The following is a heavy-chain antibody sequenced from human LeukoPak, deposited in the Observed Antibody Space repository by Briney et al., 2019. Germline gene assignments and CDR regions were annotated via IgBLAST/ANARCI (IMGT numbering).Heavy chain of an antibody. Sequence: GGSLRLSCAASGFTFSTYSMNWVRQAPGKGLEWVSSISSSSSYIYYADSVRGRFTISRDNAKSSLYLQMNSLRSEDTAVYYCARDRQNEYFQHWGQGTLVTVSS. CDR1: GFTFSTYS. CDR3: ARDRQNEYFQH. V-gene: IGHV3-21*01. CDR2: ISSSSSYI. J-gene: IGHJ1*01.